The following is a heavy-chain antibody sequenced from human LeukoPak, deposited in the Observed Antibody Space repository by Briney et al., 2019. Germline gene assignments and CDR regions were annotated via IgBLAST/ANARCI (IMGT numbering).Heavy chain of an antibody. CDR2: INHSGST. Sequence: SETLSLTCAVYGGSFSGYYWSWIRQPPGRGLEWIGEINHSGSTNYNPSLKSRVTISVDTSKNQFSLKLSSVTAADTAVYYCARGPWIQLWPPREHNWFDPWGQGTLVTVSS. CDR3: ARGPWIQLWPPREHNWFDP. J-gene: IGHJ5*02. D-gene: IGHD5-18*01. CDR1: GGSFSGYY. V-gene: IGHV4-34*01.